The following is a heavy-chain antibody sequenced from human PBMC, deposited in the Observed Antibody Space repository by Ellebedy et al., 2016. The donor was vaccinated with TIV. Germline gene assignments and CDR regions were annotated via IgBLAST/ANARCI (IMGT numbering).Heavy chain of an antibody. V-gene: IGHV3-30*18. CDR1: GFTFSSHW. J-gene: IGHJ6*02. Sequence: GESLKISCAASGFTFSSHWLHWVRQTPDKGLEWVAFISSDGSEKYYVGSVKGRFTISRDISKNTLYLEMNSLRGDDTAVYYCAEEGGSSRGASGMDVWGQGTTVIVSS. CDR2: ISSDGSEK. CDR3: AEEGGSSRGASGMDV. D-gene: IGHD6-6*01.